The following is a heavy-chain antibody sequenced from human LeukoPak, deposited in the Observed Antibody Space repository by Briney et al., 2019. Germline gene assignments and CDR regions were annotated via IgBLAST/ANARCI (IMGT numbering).Heavy chain of an antibody. J-gene: IGHJ4*02. D-gene: IGHD4-17*01. Sequence: ASVKVSCKVYGYTLTELSMHWVRQATGKGLEWTGGFDPEDGETIYAQKFQGRVTMTGDKSTDTAYMELSSLRSEDTAVYYCATDSWVYGDYVGDWGQGTLVTVSS. CDR3: ATDSWVYGDYVGD. CDR1: GYTLTELS. CDR2: FDPEDGET. V-gene: IGHV1-24*01.